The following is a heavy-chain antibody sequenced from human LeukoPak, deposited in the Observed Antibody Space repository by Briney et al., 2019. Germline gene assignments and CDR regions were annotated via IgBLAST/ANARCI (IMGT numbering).Heavy chain of an antibody. V-gene: IGHV2-5*02. J-gene: IGHJ5*02. CDR1: GFSLSTSGVG. CDR3: AHRRGRYCSGGSCYRFGFDP. Sequence: ESGPTLVNPTQTLTLTCTFSGFSLSTSGVGVGWIRQPPGKALEWLALIYWDDDKRYSPSLKSRLTITKDTSKNQVVLTMTNMDPVDTATYDCAHRRGRYCSGGSCYRFGFDPWGQGTLVTVSS. D-gene: IGHD2-15*01. CDR2: IYWDDDK.